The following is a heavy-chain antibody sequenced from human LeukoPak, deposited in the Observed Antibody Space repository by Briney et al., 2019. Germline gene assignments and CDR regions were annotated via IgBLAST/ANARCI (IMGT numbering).Heavy chain of an antibody. CDR3: AKDQGFSYYYLDY. D-gene: IGHD5-18*01. V-gene: IGHV3-23*01. Sequence: GGSLRLSCVASGFTYNSHAMSWVRQAPGKGLQWVSGISANGANTYYTDSVRGRFTISRDNSKNTVYLQMSSLSAEDTAIYYCAKDQGFSYYYLDYWGQGILVTVSS. CDR2: ISANGANT. CDR1: GFTYNSHA. J-gene: IGHJ4*02.